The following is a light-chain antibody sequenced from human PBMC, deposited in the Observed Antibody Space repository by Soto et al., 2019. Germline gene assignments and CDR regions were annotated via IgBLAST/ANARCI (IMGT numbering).Light chain of an antibody. V-gene: IGLV1-40*01. CDR3: SSYAGSSTYV. CDR2: GNR. J-gene: IGLJ1*01. CDR1: SSNLGAGYD. Sequence: QSVLTQPPSVSGAPGQRVTLSCTGNSSNLGAGYDVHWYQQLPGAAPKLVIFGNRNRPSGVPERFSGSKSGTSASLAITGLQAEDEADYYCSSYAGSSTYVFGTGTKLTVL.